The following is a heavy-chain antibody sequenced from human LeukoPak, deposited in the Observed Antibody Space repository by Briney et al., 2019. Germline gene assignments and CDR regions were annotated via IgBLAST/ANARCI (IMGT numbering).Heavy chain of an antibody. D-gene: IGHD4-11*01. J-gene: IGHJ6*02. CDR2: IYYSGST. CDR1: GGSISSYY. V-gene: IGHV4-59*01. CDR3: ARDYRHSNADYYYYGMDV. Sequence: SETLSLTCTVSGGSISSYYWSWIRQPPGKGLEWIGYIYYSGSTNYNPSLKSRVTISVDTSKNQFSLKLSSATAADTAVYYCARDYRHSNADYYYYGMDVWGQGTTVTVSS.